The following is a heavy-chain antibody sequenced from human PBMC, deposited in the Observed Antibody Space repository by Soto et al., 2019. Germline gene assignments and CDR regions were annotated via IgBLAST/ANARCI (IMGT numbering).Heavy chain of an antibody. Sequence: GGSLRLSCAASGFTFSSFGMHWVRQAPGKGLQWVAVISYDGSDKYYADSVKGRFTTSRDDSTNTLYLQMNSLRPEDTAVYYCAKTSGYDYVWGSSGLDPWGQGTLVTVS. CDR2: ISYDGSDK. CDR1: GFTFSSFG. D-gene: IGHD3-16*01. V-gene: IGHV3-30*18. J-gene: IGHJ5*02. CDR3: AKTSGYDYVWGSSGLDP.